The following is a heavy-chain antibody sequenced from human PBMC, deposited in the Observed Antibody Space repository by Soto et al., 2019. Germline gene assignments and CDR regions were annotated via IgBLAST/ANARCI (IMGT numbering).Heavy chain of an antibody. V-gene: IGHV1-69*01. D-gene: IGHD2-15*01. J-gene: IGHJ3*02. Sequence: QVQLVQSGAEVKKPGSSVNVSCKASGGTFSSYAISWVRQAPGQGLEWMGGIIPIFGTANYAQKFQGRVTITADESTSTAYMELSSLRSEDTAVYYCARDPLLYCSGGSCYFHAFDIWGQGTMVTVSS. CDR3: ARDPLLYCSGGSCYFHAFDI. CDR2: IIPIFGTA. CDR1: GGTFSSYA.